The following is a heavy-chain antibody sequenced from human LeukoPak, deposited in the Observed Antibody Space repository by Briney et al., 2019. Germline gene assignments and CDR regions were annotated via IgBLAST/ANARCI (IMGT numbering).Heavy chain of an antibody. CDR2: ISSSSSYI. V-gene: IGHV3-21*01. Sequence: GGSLRLSCAASGFTFSSYSMNWVRQAPGKGLEWVSSISSSSSYIYYADSVKGRFTISRDNAKNLLSLQMNSLRAEDTAVYYCTRRGYTAMVWYYFDYWGQGTLVTVSS. CDR1: GFTFSSYS. J-gene: IGHJ4*02. CDR3: TRRGYTAMVWYYFDY. D-gene: IGHD5-18*01.